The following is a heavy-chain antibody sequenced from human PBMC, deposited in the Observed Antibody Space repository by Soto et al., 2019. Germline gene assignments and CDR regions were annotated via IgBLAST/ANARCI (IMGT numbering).Heavy chain of an antibody. CDR3: ARSGYFDSSDY. CDR1: GFTFSSYA. D-gene: IGHD3-9*01. J-gene: IGHJ4*02. V-gene: IGHV3-23*01. Sequence: PVGSLRLSCAASGFTFSSYAMSWVRQAPVKGLEWVSAISGSGGSTYYADSVKVRFTISRDNAKNSLYLQMNSLRAEDTAVYYCARSGYFDSSDYWGQGTLVTVSS. CDR2: ISGSGGST.